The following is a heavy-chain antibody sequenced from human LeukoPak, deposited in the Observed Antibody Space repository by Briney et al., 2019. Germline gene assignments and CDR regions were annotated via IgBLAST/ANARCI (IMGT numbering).Heavy chain of an antibody. Sequence: GSLRLSCAASGFTFSSFWMSWIRQPPGKGLEWIGYIYYSGSTNYNPSLKSRVSISVDTSKNQFSLKLSSVTAADTAVYYCARGGGWSPYYFDYWGQGTLVTVSS. CDR1: GFTFSSFW. V-gene: IGHV4-59*01. CDR2: IYYSGST. D-gene: IGHD6-19*01. CDR3: ARGGGWSPYYFDY. J-gene: IGHJ4*02.